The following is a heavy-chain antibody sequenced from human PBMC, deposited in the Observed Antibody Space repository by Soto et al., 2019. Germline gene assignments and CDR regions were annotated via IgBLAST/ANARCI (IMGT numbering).Heavy chain of an antibody. J-gene: IGHJ4*02. Sequence: QVQLQESGPGLVKPSQTLSLTCTVSGGSISSGDYYWSWIRQPPGKGLEWIGYIYYSGSTYYNPSLNSPVTISVDTPNNQFSLQLSSVTAANTAVYYCAGVKTIFGVVIIFDYWGQGTLVTVSS. CDR3: AGVKTIFGVVIIFDY. CDR1: GGSISSGDYY. CDR2: IYYSGST. V-gene: IGHV4-30-4*01. D-gene: IGHD3-3*01.